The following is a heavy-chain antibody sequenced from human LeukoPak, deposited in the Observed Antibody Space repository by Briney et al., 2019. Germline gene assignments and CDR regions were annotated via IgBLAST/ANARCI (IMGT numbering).Heavy chain of an antibody. CDR2: ISAYIGDT. D-gene: IGHD3-3*01. V-gene: IGHV1-18*01. CDR3: ARTGQYYDFWSGYQYYYYYYMDV. CDR1: GYTFSSDG. J-gene: IGHJ6*03. Sequence: ASAKVSCKASGYTFSSDGISCVRHAHEQGVWSGLWISAYIGDTNHARKLQGKVPMTTDTSTSTAYMELRSLRSDDTAVYYYARTGQYYDFWSGYQYYYYYYMDVWGKGTTVTVSS.